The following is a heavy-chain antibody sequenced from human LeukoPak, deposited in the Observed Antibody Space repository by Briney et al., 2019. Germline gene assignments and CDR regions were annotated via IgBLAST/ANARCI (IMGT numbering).Heavy chain of an antibody. CDR2: INHSGST. V-gene: IGHV4-34*01. J-gene: IGHJ4*02. CDR1: GGSFSGYY. CDR3: AGSTYYDILTGYSLFDD. Sequence: SETLSLTCAVYGGSFSGYYWSWIRQPPGKGLEWIGEINHSGSTNYNPSLKSRVTISVDTSKNQFSLKLSSVTAADTAVYYCAGSTYYDILTGYSLFDDWGQGTLVTVSS. D-gene: IGHD3-9*01.